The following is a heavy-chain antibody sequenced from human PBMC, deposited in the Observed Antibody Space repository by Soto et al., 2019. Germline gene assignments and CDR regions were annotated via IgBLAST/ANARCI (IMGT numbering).Heavy chain of an antibody. Sequence: QVQLVQSGAEVKKPGSSVKVSCKASGGTFSSYAISWVRQAPGQGLEWMGGIIPIFGTANYAQKFQGRVTITADESTSTAYMELSSLGSEDTAVDYCATGRVATIAGGETLFDCWGQGTLVTVSS. J-gene: IGHJ4*02. D-gene: IGHD5-12*01. CDR3: ATGRVATIAGGETLFDC. CDR2: IIPIFGTA. CDR1: GGTFSSYA. V-gene: IGHV1-69*01.